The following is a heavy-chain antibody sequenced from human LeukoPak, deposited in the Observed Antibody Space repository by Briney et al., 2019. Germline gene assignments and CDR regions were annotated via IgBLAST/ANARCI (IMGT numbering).Heavy chain of an antibody. V-gene: IGHV3-7*01. Sequence: GGSLTLSWASSAFTFSSYWMSWVRQAPGKGLEWVAHIKQDGSEKYYVDSVKGRFTISRDNAKNSLYLQMNSLRAEDTAVYYCARRYCSGGSCYPYFDYWGQGTLVTVSS. CDR3: ARRYCSGGSCYPYFDY. CDR2: IKQDGSEK. D-gene: IGHD2-15*01. CDR1: AFTFSSYW. J-gene: IGHJ4*02.